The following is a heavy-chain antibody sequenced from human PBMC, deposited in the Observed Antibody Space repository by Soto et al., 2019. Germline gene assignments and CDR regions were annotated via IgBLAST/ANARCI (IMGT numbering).Heavy chain of an antibody. CDR2: ISGSGGST. J-gene: IGHJ4*02. Sequence: PGGSLRLSCAASGFTFSSYATSWVRQAPGKGLEWVSAISGSGGSTYYADSVKGRFTISRDNSKNTLYLQMNSLRAEDTAVYYCAKDPTPDIVVVPAAIPFHYWGQGTLVTVSS. CDR1: GFTFSSYA. V-gene: IGHV3-23*01. CDR3: AKDPTPDIVVVPAAIPFHY. D-gene: IGHD2-2*02.